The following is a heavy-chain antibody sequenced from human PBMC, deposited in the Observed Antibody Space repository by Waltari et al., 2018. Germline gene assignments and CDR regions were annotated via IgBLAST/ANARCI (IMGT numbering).Heavy chain of an antibody. Sequence: QVQLVQSGAEVKKPGASVKVSCKASGYTFTGYYMHWVRQAPGQGLEGMGRSNPNSGGTNSAQKFQGRVTMTRDTSISTAYMELSRLRSDDTAVYYCAREDVVVVAATRVPFDYWGQGTLVTVSS. CDR2: SNPNSGGT. D-gene: IGHD2-15*01. J-gene: IGHJ4*02. CDR3: AREDVVVVAATRVPFDY. CDR1: GYTFTGYY. V-gene: IGHV1-2*06.